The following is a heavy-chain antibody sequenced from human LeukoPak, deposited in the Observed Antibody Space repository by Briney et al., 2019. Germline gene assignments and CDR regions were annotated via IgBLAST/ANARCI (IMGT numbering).Heavy chain of an antibody. D-gene: IGHD5-12*01. CDR2: ISGGSDTT. CDR1: GFTFSSYV. J-gene: IGHJ4*02. V-gene: IGHV3-23*01. Sequence: TGGSLRLSCAASGFTFSSYVMNWVRQAPGKGLEWVSGISGGSDTTYYADSVKGRFTISRDNSKNTLYLQMNSLRAEDTAVYYCAKGRNGYDLFEKWGQGTLVTVSS. CDR3: AKGRNGYDLFEK.